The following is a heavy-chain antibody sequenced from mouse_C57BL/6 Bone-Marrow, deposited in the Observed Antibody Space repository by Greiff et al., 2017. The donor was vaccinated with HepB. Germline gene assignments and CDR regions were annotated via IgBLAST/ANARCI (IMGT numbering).Heavy chain of an antibody. CDR2: IHPNSGST. D-gene: IGHD1-1*01. V-gene: IGHV1-64*01. J-gene: IGHJ2*01. CDR1: GYTFTSYW. Sequence: QVQLQQPGAELVKPGASVKLSCKASGYTFTSYWMHWVKQRPGQGLEWIGMIHPNSGSTNYNEKFKSKATLTVDKSSSTAYMQLSSLTSEDSAVYYCARESEGIATVVATGNYWGQGTTLTVSS. CDR3: ARESEGIATVVATGNY.